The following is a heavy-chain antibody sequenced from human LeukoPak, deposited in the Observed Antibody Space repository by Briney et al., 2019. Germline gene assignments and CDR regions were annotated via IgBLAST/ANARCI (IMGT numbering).Heavy chain of an antibody. Sequence: SVKVSCKASGGTFSSYAISWVRQAPGQGLEWIGGIIPIFGTANYAQKFQGRVTITADESTSTGYMELSSLRSEDTAVYYSARGGFYGSGSYPDYYFDSWGQGTLVTVSS. CDR1: GGTFSSYA. J-gene: IGHJ4*02. CDR3: ARGGFYGSGSYPDYYFDS. CDR2: IIPIFGTA. D-gene: IGHD3-10*01. V-gene: IGHV1-69*13.